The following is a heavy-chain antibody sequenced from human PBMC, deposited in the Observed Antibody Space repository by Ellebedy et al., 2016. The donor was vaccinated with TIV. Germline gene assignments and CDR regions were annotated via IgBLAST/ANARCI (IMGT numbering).Heavy chain of an antibody. J-gene: IGHJ4*02. D-gene: IGHD2-2*01. CDR2: IHNGVTT. Sequence: MPSETLSLTCAVSGASIGGYFWSWIRQPPGKGLEWIAYIHNGVTTSYNPSLKGRVTISEDTSKNQFSLILTSVTAADTAVYYCARHAGNAEYAFDFWGQGSPVTVSS. V-gene: IGHV4-59*08. CDR3: ARHAGNAEYAFDF. CDR1: GASIGGYF.